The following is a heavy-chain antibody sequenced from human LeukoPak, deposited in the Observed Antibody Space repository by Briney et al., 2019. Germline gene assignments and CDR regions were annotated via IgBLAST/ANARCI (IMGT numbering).Heavy chain of an antibody. CDR3: ARGILGYCSGGSCYYGY. CDR2: INPNSGGT. CDR1: GYTFTGYY. V-gene: IGHV1-2*02. D-gene: IGHD2-15*01. Sequence: ASVKVSCKASGYTFTGYYMHWVRQAPGQGLEWMGWINPNSGGTNYAQKFQGRVTMTRDTSISTAYMELSRLRSDDTAVYYCARGILGYCSGGSCYYGYWGQGTLVTVSS. J-gene: IGHJ4*02.